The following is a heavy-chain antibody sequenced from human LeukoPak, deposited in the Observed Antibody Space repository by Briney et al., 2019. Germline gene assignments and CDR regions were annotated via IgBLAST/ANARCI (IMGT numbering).Heavy chain of an antibody. V-gene: IGHV4-59*01. CDR2: IYYSGSN. CDR3: ARGLLNDDFWSGYPGYFDY. J-gene: IGHJ4*02. D-gene: IGHD3-3*01. Sequence: PAETLSLTCTVSGGSISSYYWSWIRQPPGKGLEWMGYIYYSGSNNYNPSPKSRLTISVDTAKNQFSLKLSSVTAADTAVYYCARGLLNDDFWSGYPGYFDYWGQGNLVTVSS. CDR1: GGSISSYY.